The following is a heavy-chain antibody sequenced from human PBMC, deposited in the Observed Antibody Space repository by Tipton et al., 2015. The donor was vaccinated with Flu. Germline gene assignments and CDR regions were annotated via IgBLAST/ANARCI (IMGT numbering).Heavy chain of an antibody. CDR1: GDSMGSRYY. D-gene: IGHD4-11*01. CDR3: ARRDYSNHVSEPKNWFDT. CDR2: IHRAGNT. J-gene: IGHJ5*02. Sequence: TLSLTCSVSGDSMGSRYYWGWIRQAPGKGLEWIANIHRAGNTYYNPSLKSRVTLSVDTSNNQFSLKLSSVTAADTAVYYCARRDYSNHVSEPKNWFDTWGQGTLVTVSS. V-gene: IGHV4-38-2*01.